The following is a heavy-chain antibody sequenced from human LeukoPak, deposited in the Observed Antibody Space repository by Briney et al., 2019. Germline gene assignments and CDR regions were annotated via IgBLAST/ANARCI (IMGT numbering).Heavy chain of an antibody. CDR3: AKTQSNTIFGVVMKPIHY. J-gene: IGHJ4*02. CDR1: GFTFSSYA. D-gene: IGHD3-3*01. CDR2: ISGSGGST. Sequence: PGGSLRLSCAASGFTFSSYAMSWARQAPAKGLEWVSAISGSGGSTYYADSVKGRFTISRDNSKNTLYLQMNSLRAEDTAVYYCAKTQSNTIFGVVMKPIHYWGQGTLVTVSS. V-gene: IGHV3-23*01.